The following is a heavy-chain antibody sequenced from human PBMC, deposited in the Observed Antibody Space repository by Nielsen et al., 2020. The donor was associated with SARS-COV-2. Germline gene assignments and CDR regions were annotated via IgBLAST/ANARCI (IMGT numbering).Heavy chain of an antibody. V-gene: IGHV4-34*01. CDR3: ARGRNWNVLGY. D-gene: IGHD1-20*01. J-gene: IGHJ4*02. CDR2: INHSGST. Sequence: SETLSLTCAVYGGSFSGYYWSWIRQPPGKGLEWIGEINHSGSTNYNPSLNSRVTISVDTSKNQFSLKLSSVTAADTAVYYCARGRNWNVLGYWGQGTLVTVSS. CDR1: GGSFSGYY.